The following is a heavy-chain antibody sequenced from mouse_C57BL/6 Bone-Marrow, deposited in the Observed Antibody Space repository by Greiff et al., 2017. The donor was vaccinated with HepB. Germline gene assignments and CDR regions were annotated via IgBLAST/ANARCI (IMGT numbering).Heavy chain of an antibody. D-gene: IGHD2-3*01. CDR1: GYTFTTYP. J-gene: IGHJ3*01. CDR2: FHPYNDDT. V-gene: IGHV1-47*01. CDR3: ARRGDYDGYLTGFAY. Sequence: QVQLKQSGAELVKPGASVKMSCKASGYTFTTYPIEWMKQNHGKSLEWIGNFHPYNDDTKYNEKFKGKATLTVEKSSSTVYLELSRLTSDDSAVYYCARRGDYDGYLTGFAYWGQGTLVTVSA.